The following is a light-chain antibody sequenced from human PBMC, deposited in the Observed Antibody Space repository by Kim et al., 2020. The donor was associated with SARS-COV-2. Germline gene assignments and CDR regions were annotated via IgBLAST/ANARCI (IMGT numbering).Light chain of an antibody. CDR2: SNN. V-gene: IGLV1-44*01. Sequence: GQRVTISCSGSSSNIGSNTVNWYQQPPGTAPKLLIYSNNQRPSGVPDRFSGSKSGTSASLAISGLQSEGEADYYCAAWDDSLNGYVFGTGTKVTVL. J-gene: IGLJ1*01. CDR1: SSNIGSNT. CDR3: AAWDDSLNGYV.